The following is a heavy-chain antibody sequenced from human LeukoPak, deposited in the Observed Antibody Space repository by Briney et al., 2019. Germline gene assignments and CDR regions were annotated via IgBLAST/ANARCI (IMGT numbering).Heavy chain of an antibody. D-gene: IGHD3-22*01. V-gene: IGHV3-30*18. J-gene: IGHJ4*02. CDR1: GFTFSSYG. CDR3: AKDGDYYDSSGYYYHFDY. CDR2: ISYDGSNK. Sequence: PGGSLRLSCAASGFTFSSYGMHWVRQAPGKGLEWVAVISYDGSNKYYADSVKGRFTISRDNSKNTLYLQMNSLRAVDTAVYYCAKDGDYYDSSGYYYHFDYWGQGTLVTVSS.